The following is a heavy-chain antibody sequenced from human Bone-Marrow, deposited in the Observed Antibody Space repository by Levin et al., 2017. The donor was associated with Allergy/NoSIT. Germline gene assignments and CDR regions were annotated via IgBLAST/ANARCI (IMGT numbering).Heavy chain of an antibody. V-gene: IGHV3-33*03. CDR1: GFTFRTYG. CDR3: AKEPAPYSVCDY. CDR2: IWDDGRNK. J-gene: IGHJ4*02. D-gene: IGHD2-2*01. Sequence: PGGSLRLSCAASGFTFRTYGMHWVRQAPGKELEWLAVIWDDGRNKFYADSVKGRFTISRDNSRNTLSLQMNSLRAEDTAVYYCAKEPAPYSVCDYWGQGTLVTVSS.